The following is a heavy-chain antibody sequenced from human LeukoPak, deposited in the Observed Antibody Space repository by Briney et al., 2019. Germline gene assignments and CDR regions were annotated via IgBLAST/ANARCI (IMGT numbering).Heavy chain of an antibody. Sequence: SETLSLTCAVYGGSFSGYYWSWIRQPAGKGLEWIGRIYTSGSTNYNPSLKSRVTMSVDTSKNQFSLKLSSVTAADTAVYYCAREPDILTGCLDYWGQGTLVTVSS. V-gene: IGHV4-4*07. D-gene: IGHD3-9*01. CDR3: AREPDILTGCLDY. CDR2: IYTSGST. CDR1: GGSFSGYY. J-gene: IGHJ4*02.